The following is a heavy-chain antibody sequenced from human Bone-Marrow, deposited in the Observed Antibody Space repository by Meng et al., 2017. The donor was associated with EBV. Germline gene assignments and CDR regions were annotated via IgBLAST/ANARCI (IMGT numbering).Heavy chain of an antibody. J-gene: IGHJ4*02. CDR1: GGTFILYA. CDR3: ARDTHDYGGLTFVDY. Sequence: PGSAVMASCKASGGTFILYAIRWLRQDPGQGLEWMGCIIPIFGTTNYAQKFQGRVTITADKSTSTAYMELSSLRSEDTAVYYCARDTHDYGGLTFVDYWGQGTLVTVSS. D-gene: IGHD4-23*01. CDR2: IIPIFGTT. V-gene: IGHV1-69*06.